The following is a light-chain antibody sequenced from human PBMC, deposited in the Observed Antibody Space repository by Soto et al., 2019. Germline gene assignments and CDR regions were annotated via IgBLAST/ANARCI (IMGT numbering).Light chain of an antibody. Sequence: DIQMTQSPSSLSASVGDRVTIACRASQTISTYLNWYQQKPGKALKLLIYAASSLQSGVPSRFSGSGSGADFTLTISSLQPEDFATYYCQQSLGIPYTFGQGTKLEIK. CDR1: QTISTY. J-gene: IGKJ2*01. CDR2: AAS. CDR3: QQSLGIPYT. V-gene: IGKV1-39*01.